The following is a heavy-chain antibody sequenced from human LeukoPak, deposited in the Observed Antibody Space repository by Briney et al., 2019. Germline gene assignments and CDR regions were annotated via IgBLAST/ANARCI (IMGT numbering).Heavy chain of an antibody. CDR2: ISANGGST. D-gene: IGHD6-13*01. V-gene: IGHV3-64*01. CDR3: ARDGSNWDFDY. J-gene: IGHJ4*02. Sequence: PGGSLRLSCAASGFTFSGYPMHWVRQAPGKGLEYLSGISANGGSTYYANSVKGRFTIPRDNSKNTLYLQMGSLRPEDMAVYYCARDGSNWDFDYWGQGTLVTVSS. CDR1: GFTFSGYP.